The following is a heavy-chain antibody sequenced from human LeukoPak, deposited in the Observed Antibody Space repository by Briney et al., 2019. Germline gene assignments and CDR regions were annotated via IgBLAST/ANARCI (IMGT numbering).Heavy chain of an antibody. CDR2: IYYSGST. D-gene: IGHD3-22*01. V-gene: IGHV4-31*03. CDR3: VRGRFDSSGYRYFDS. Sequence: PSETLSLTCTVSGGSISSGLYYWTWIRQHPGKGLEYIGYIYYSGSTYYNPSLESRLTTSLGTSKKQFSLKLNSVTAADTAVYYCVRGRFDSSGYRYFDSWGQGTLVTVSS. CDR1: GGSISSGLYY. J-gene: IGHJ4*02.